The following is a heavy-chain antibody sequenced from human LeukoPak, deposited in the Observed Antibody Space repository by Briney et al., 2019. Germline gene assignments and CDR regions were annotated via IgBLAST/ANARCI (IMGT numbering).Heavy chain of an antibody. V-gene: IGHV3-7*03. Sequence: GGSLRLSCEASGFTFSRHWMTWVRQAPGKGLEWVANIKHDGSEKNYVDSVKGRFTISRDNAKNSLYLQMNSLRAEDTAVYYCAQQVGYCSSGSCYFTYWGQGTLVTVSS. D-gene: IGHD2-15*01. CDR2: IKHDGSEK. CDR3: AQQVGYCSSGSCYFTY. CDR1: GFTFSRHW. J-gene: IGHJ1*01.